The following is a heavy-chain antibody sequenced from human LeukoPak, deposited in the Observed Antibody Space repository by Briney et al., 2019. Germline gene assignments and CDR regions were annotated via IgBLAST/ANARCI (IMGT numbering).Heavy chain of an antibody. D-gene: IGHD3-3*01. CDR2: ISGSGGST. Sequence: GGSLRLSCAASGFTFSSYAMSWVRQAPGKGLEWVSGISGSGGSTYYADSVKGRFTISRDNSKNTLYLQMNSLRAEDTAVYYCAKGPTPYYDFWSGWFDPWGQGTLVTVSS. J-gene: IGHJ5*02. V-gene: IGHV3-23*01. CDR1: GFTFSSYA. CDR3: AKGPTPYYDFWSGWFDP.